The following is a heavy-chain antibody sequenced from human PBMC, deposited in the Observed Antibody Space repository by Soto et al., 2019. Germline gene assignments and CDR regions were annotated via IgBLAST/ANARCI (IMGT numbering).Heavy chain of an antibody. Sequence: SETLSLTCTVSGGSISSGGYYWSWIRQHPGKGLEWIGYIYYSGSTYYNPSLKSRVTISVDTSKNQFSLKLSSVTAADTAVYYCARDGVRGFYDFWSGPYYMDVWGKGTTVTVSS. D-gene: IGHD3-3*01. CDR1: GGSISSGGYY. J-gene: IGHJ6*03. V-gene: IGHV4-31*03. CDR2: IYYSGST. CDR3: ARDGVRGFYDFWSGPYYMDV.